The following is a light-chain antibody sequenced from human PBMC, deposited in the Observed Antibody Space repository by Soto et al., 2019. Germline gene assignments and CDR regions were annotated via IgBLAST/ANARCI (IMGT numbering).Light chain of an antibody. CDR2: GAS. CDR3: QQDYNLPPLT. Sequence: PGERVTLSCRASQSVISSYLTWYQQKPGQAPRLLIYGASTRATGIPARFSGSGSGTDFTLTISSLQPEDFAVYYCQQDYNLPPLTFRGGTKVEIK. J-gene: IGKJ4*01. V-gene: IGKV3D-7*01. CDR1: QSVISSY.